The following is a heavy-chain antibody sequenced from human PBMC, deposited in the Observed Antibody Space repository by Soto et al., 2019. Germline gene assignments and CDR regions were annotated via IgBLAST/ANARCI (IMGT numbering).Heavy chain of an antibody. CDR2: IGPDGSST. CDR3: ARDNNWSYDY. CDR1: GFTFSSHW. Sequence: GGSLRLSCAASGFTFSSHWMHWVRQAPGKGLVLVSHIGPDGSSTRDADSVQGRFTISRDNARNTLYLQMNSLRDEDTAVYHCARDNNWSYDYWGQGILVTVSS. D-gene: IGHD1-1*01. J-gene: IGHJ4*02. V-gene: IGHV3-74*01.